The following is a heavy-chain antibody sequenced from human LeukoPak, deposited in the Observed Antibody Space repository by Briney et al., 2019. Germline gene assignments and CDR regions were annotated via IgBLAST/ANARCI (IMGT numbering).Heavy chain of an antibody. D-gene: IGHD6-25*01. CDR3: GRDAVSGSARVDY. CDR1: GFTFTNHW. J-gene: IGHJ4*02. V-gene: IGHV3-74*01. Sequence: PGGSLRLSCAASGFTFTNHWMHWVRQAPGKGLVWVSRIRPDGRETHHADSVQGRFTISRDHAKNTLYLEMNSLGAEDQAVQYCGRDAVSGSARVDYWDQALLVTVYS. CDR2: IRPDGRET.